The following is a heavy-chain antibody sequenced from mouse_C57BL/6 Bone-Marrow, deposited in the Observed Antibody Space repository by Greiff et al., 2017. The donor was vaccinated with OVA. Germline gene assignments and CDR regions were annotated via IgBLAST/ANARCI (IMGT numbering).Heavy chain of an antibody. V-gene: IGHV2-5*01. D-gene: IGHD1-1*01. CDR2: IWRGGST. CDR1: GFSLTSYG. J-gene: IGHJ4*01. CDR3: AKKGDGSSWAMDY. Sequence: VQGVESGPGLVQPSQSLSITCTVSGFSLTSYGVHWVRQSPGKGLEWLGVIWRGGSTDYNAAFMSRLSITKDNSKSQVFFKMNSLQADDTAIYYCAKKGDGSSWAMDYWGQGTSVTVSS.